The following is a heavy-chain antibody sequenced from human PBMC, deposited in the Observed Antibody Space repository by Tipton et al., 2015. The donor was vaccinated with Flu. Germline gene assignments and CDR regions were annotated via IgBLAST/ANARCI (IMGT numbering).Heavy chain of an antibody. Sequence: TLSLTCAVYGGSFSGYYWSWIRQPPGKGLEWIGEINHSGSTNYNPSLKSRVTISVDTSKNQFSLKLISVTAADTAVYYCASNTHRTDSSGYSYSRPGLDYWGQGTLVTVSS. CDR3: ASNTHRTDSSGYSYSRPGLDY. V-gene: IGHV4-34*01. D-gene: IGHD3-22*01. CDR2: INHSGST. J-gene: IGHJ4*02. CDR1: GGSFSGYY.